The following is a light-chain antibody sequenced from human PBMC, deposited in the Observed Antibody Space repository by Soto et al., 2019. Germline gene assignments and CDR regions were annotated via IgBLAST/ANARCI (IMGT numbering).Light chain of an antibody. CDR2: GNN. V-gene: IGLV1-44*01. CDR3: AAWDDSLNGYV. Sequence: QSVLTQPPSASGTPGQRINISCSGSSSHIGSNTVNWYQQLSGTAPKLVIYGNNQRPSGVPDRVSGSKSGTSASLAISGLQSEDEADYYCAAWDDSLNGYVFGTGTKVTVL. J-gene: IGLJ1*01. CDR1: SSHIGSNT.